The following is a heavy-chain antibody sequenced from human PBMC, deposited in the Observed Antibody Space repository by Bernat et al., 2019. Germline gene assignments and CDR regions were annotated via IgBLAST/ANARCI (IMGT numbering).Heavy chain of an antibody. Sequence: QPQVSGPGLVKPSGTLCLTCAVSGGSVTISNWWSWVRQPPGKGLEWIGEISHSGSANYNPSLKSRVTISVDKSNNQFSLNLTSVTAADTAVYYCARGPPGGVDYWGQGTLVTVSS. J-gene: IGHJ4*02. CDR2: ISHSGSA. V-gene: IGHV4-4*02. D-gene: IGHD1-14*01. CDR1: GGSVTISNW. CDR3: ARGPPGGVDY.